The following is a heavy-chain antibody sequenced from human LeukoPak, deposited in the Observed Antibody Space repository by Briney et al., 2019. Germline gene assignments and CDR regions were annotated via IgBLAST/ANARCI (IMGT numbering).Heavy chain of an antibody. Sequence: SETLSLTCTVSGGSISSGGYYWSWIRQHPGKGLEWIGYIYYSGSTYYNPSLKSRVTISVDTSKNQFSLKLSSVTAADTAVYYCARVEYSSSSYYYYYYGMDVWGQGTTVTVSS. CDR2: IYYSGST. CDR3: ARVEYSSSSYYYYYYGMDV. V-gene: IGHV4-31*03. J-gene: IGHJ6*02. D-gene: IGHD6-6*01. CDR1: GGSISSGGYY.